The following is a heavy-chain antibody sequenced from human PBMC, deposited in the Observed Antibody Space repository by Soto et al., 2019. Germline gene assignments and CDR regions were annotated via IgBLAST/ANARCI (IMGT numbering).Heavy chain of an antibody. Sequence: SDTLSLTCTVSGGSTTGYYWSWIRQPPGRGLEWIGYIYYTGTTNYNPSLRSRVTISVDRSKNQFSLMMSSVTAADTAVYYCAREGYYDTSGYPRYYYYGMDVWGQGTTVTVS. CDR2: IYYTGTT. J-gene: IGHJ6*02. CDR1: GGSTTGYY. V-gene: IGHV4-59*01. D-gene: IGHD3-22*01. CDR3: AREGYYDTSGYPRYYYYGMDV.